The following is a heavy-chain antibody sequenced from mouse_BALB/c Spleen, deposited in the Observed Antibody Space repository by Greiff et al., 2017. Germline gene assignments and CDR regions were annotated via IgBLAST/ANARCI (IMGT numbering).Heavy chain of an antibody. Sequence: EVQLQQSGPELVKTGASVKISCKASGYSFTGYYMHWVKQSHGKSLEWIGYISCYNGATSYNQKFKGKAKLTAVTSASTAYMELSSLTNEDSAVYYCTREGYGRRFAYWGQGTLVTVSA. D-gene: IGHD1-1*01. CDR1: GYSFTGYY. CDR2: ISCYNGAT. CDR3: TREGYGRRFAY. J-gene: IGHJ3*01. V-gene: IGHV1S30*01.